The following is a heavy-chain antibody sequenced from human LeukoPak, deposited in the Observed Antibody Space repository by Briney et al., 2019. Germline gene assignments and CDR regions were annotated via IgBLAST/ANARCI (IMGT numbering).Heavy chain of an antibody. CDR3: ARSLGISSIDY. V-gene: IGHV4-34*01. CDR1: GGSFSGYY. CDR2: INHSGST. D-gene: IGHD1-26*01. J-gene: IGHJ4*02. Sequence: PSETLSLTCAVYGGSFSGYYWSWIRQPPGKGLEWIGEINHSGSTNYNPSLKSRVTISVDTSKNQFSLKLGSVTAADTAVYYCARSLGISSIDYWGQGTLVTVSS.